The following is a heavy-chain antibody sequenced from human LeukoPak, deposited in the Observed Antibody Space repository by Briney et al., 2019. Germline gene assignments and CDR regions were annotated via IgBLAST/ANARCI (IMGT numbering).Heavy chain of an antibody. V-gene: IGHV4-30-2*01. CDR3: ARGLNRSGSYLRYWFDP. D-gene: IGHD1-26*01. J-gene: IGHJ5*02. CDR2: IYHSGST. CDR1: GGSISSGGYY. Sequence: SETLSLTCTVSGGSISSGGYYWSWIRQPPGKGLEWIGYIYHSGSTYYNPSLKSRVTISVDRSKNQFSLKLSSVTAADTAVYYCARGLNRSGSYLRYWFDPWGQGTLVTVSS.